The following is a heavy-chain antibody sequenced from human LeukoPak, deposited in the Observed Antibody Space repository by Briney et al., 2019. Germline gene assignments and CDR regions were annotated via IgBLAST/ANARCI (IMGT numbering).Heavy chain of an antibody. D-gene: IGHD3-10*01. Sequence: GGSLRLSRAASGFTLDDYRMSWVRQAPGKGLEWVSGINWNGGSTGYADSVKGRFTISRDNAKNSLYLQMNSLRAEDTALYYCARGDYYGSGSYFAPLGYWGQGTLVTVSS. CDR2: INWNGGST. J-gene: IGHJ4*02. CDR1: GFTLDDYR. CDR3: ARGDYYGSGSYFAPLGY. V-gene: IGHV3-20*04.